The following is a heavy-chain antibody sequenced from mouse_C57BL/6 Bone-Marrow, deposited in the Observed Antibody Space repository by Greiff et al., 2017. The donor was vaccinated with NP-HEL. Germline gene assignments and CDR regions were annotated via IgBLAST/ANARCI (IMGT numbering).Heavy chain of an antibody. CDR2: ISSGSSTI. V-gene: IGHV5-17*01. D-gene: IGHD1-1*01. CDR3: ARDYCGSSCLYFDV. CDR1: GFTFSDYG. J-gene: IGHJ1*03. Sequence: DVQLVESGGGLVKPGGSLKLSCAASGFTFSDYGMHWVRQAPEKGLEWVAYISSGSSTIYYADTVTGRSTISRDNAKNTLFLQMTSLRSEDTAVYYCARDYCGSSCLYFDVWGTGTTVTVSS.